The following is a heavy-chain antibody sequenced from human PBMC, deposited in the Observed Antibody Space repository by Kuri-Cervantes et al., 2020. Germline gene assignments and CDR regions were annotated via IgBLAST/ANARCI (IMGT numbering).Heavy chain of an antibody. J-gene: IGHJ6*02. CDR1: SFTFSRFW. CDR2: IDPDGSEK. Sequence: GGSLRLSCAASSFTFSRFWMTWVRQAPGKGLEWVANIDPDGSEKYYVDSVKGRFTISRDNAKDSLFLQMNSLRDEDTAVYYCARDRVLPLYYYYGMDVWGQGTTVTVSS. V-gene: IGHV3-7*01. CDR3: ARDRVLPLYYYYGMDV. D-gene: IGHD3-10*01.